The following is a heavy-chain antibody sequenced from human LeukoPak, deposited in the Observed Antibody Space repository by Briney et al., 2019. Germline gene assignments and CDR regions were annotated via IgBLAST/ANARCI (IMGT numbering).Heavy chain of an antibody. Sequence: SETLSLTCTVSGYSISSGYYWGWIRQPPGKGLGWIGSIYHSGSTYYNPSLKSRVTISVDTSKNQFSLKLSSVTAADTAVYYCARDGASGSWSIDYWGQGTLVTVSS. CDR2: IYHSGST. CDR3: ARDGASGSWSIDY. CDR1: GYSISSGYY. J-gene: IGHJ4*02. D-gene: IGHD6-13*01. V-gene: IGHV4-38-2*02.